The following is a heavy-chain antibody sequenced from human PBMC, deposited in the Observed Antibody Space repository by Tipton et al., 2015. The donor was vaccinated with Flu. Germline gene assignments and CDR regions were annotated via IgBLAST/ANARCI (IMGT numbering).Heavy chain of an antibody. CDR1: GGSISSDY. CDR3: ARVRGYYYGSGSYYPGWFDP. CDR2: FYYSGRI. D-gene: IGHD3-10*01. Sequence: TLSLTCTVSGGSISSDYWSWIRQPAGKGLEWIGSFYYSGRIHYNPSLKSRVTISVDTSQNQFSLKLSSVTAADTAVYYCARVRGYYYGSGSYYPGWFDPWGQGTLVTVSS. J-gene: IGHJ5*02. V-gene: IGHV4-4*07.